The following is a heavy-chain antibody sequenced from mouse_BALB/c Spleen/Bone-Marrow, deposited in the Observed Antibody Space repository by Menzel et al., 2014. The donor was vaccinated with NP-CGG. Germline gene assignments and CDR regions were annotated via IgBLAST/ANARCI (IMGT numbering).Heavy chain of an antibody. CDR2: IRNKAYGYTT. J-gene: IGHJ2*01. CDR1: GFTFTDYY. V-gene: IGHV7-3*02. D-gene: IGHD1-1*01. CDR3: ARDMGGLLFDS. Sequence: EVQRVESGGGLVQPGGSLRLSCATSGFTFTDYYMNWVRQPPGKALEWLAFIRNKAYGYTTEYSASVKGRFTISRDNSQNILYLQMNTLRAEDSATYYCARDMGGLLFDSWGQGTTLSVPS.